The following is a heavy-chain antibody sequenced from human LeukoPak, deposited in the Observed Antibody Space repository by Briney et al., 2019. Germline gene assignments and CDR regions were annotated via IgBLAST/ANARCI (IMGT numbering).Heavy chain of an antibody. D-gene: IGHD6-13*01. CDR2: ISGEGAST. J-gene: IGHJ4*02. CDR1: GFAFDDYA. Sequence: GGSLRLSCAVSGFAFDDYAMHWGRQAPGKGLEWVSLISGEGASTYYADSVKGRFTISRDNSKNSLYPQMNSLRTEDTALYYCEKDLCSSLIELGYWGQGTLVTVSS. CDR3: EKDLCSSLIELGY. V-gene: IGHV3-43*02.